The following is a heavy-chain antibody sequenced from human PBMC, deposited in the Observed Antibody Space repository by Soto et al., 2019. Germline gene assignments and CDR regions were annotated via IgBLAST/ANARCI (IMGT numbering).Heavy chain of an antibody. Sequence: PSETLSLTCAVSGGSISSGGYSWSWIRQPPGKGLEWIGYIYHSGSTYYNPSLKSRVTISVDRSKNQFSLKLSSVTAADTAVYYCARGTHYYGSGSPPTCWFDPWGQGTLVTVSS. D-gene: IGHD3-10*01. CDR1: GGSISSGGYS. V-gene: IGHV4-30-2*01. CDR3: ARGTHYYGSGSPPTCWFDP. J-gene: IGHJ5*02. CDR2: IYHSGST.